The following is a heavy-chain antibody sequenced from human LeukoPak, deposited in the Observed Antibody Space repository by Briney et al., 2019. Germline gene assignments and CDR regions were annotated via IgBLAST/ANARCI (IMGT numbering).Heavy chain of an antibody. Sequence: GGSLRLSCAASGFTFCSFAMSWVRQAPGKGLEWVSTISGSGGSTNYADSVKGRFTFSRDNSKNTLYLQMNSLRAEDTAVYYCAKDLPDYGDYVEGYWGQGTLVTVSS. CDR3: AKDLPDYGDYVEGY. J-gene: IGHJ4*02. CDR2: ISGSGGST. CDR1: GFTFCSFA. V-gene: IGHV3-23*01. D-gene: IGHD4-17*01.